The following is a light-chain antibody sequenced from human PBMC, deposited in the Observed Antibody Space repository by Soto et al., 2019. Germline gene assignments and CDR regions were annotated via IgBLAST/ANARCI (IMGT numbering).Light chain of an antibody. CDR1: SSDVGRYNY. J-gene: IGLJ1*01. CDR3: NSYTSKSTRV. Sequence: QSALTQPASVSGSPGQSITISCTGTSSDVGRYNYVSWYQHHPGKAPKLIIYEVYKRPSGVSHRFSGSKSGNTASLTISGLLAEDEADYYCNSYTSKSTRVFGTGTKLTVL. V-gene: IGLV2-14*01. CDR2: EVY.